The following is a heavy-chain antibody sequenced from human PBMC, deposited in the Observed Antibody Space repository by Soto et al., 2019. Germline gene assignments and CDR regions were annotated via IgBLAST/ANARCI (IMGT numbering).Heavy chain of an antibody. D-gene: IGHD6-19*01. Sequence: SVKVSCKASGGTFSSYAISWVRQVPGQGLEWMGGIIPIFGTANYAQKFQGRVTITADESTSTAYMELSSLRSEDTAVYYCARDPAVAGTFWFDPWGQGTLVTVSS. CDR1: GGTFSSYA. CDR2: IIPIFGTA. V-gene: IGHV1-69*13. CDR3: ARDPAVAGTFWFDP. J-gene: IGHJ5*02.